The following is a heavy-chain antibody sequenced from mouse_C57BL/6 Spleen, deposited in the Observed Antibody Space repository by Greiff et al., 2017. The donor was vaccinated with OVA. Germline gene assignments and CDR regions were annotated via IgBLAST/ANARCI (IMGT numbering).Heavy chain of an antibody. CDR2: IDPENGDT. J-gene: IGHJ3*01. CDR1: GFNIKDDY. D-gene: IGHD5-1-1*01. CDR3: TTKYDWFAY. Sequence: VQLQQSGAELVRPGASVKLSCTASGFNIKDDYMHWVKQRPEQGLEWIGWIDPENGDTEYASKFQGKATITADTSSNTAYLQLSSLTSEDTAVYSCTTKYDWFAYWGQGTLVTVSA. V-gene: IGHV14-4*01.